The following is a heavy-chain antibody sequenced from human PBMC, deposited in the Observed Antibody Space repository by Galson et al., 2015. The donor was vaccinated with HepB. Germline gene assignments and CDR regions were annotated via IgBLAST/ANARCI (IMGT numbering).Heavy chain of an antibody. Sequence: SLRLSCAASGFTFSSYAMNWVRQAPGKGLEWISYISTSSSTKHYADSVKGRFTISRDSAKNSLYLQMNSLRAEDTAVYYCAREGIYADMFTSLDCWGQGTLVTVSS. CDR2: ISTSSSTK. CDR3: AREGIYADMFTSLDC. J-gene: IGHJ4*02. D-gene: IGHD3-16*01. CDR1: GFTFSSYA. V-gene: IGHV3-48*01.